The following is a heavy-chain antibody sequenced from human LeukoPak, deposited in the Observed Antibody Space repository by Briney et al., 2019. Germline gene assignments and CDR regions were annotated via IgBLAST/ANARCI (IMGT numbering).Heavy chain of an antibody. V-gene: IGHV2-5*02. J-gene: IGHJ4*02. CDR2: IHWDDDK. CDR3: AHTAGEYYDGSGSYSLDS. Sequence: SGPTLVKPTQTLTLTGTFSGFSPSTGGLGVGWIRQPPVKGLEWLALIHWDDDKWYTPSLKSRLSITKYTSKNQVVLTMTKMDPVDTATYYCAHTAGEYYDGSGSYSLDSWSQGILVTVSS. D-gene: IGHD3-10*01. CDR1: GFSPSTGGLG.